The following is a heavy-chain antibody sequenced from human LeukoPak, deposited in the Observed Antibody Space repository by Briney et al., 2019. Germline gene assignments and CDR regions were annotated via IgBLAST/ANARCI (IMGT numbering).Heavy chain of an antibody. V-gene: IGHV3-30-3*01. CDR2: ISYDGSNK. CDR1: GFTFSSYA. D-gene: IGHD3-22*01. Sequence: GGSLRLSCAASGFTFSSYAMHWGRQAPGKGLEWVAVISYDGSNKYYADSVKGRFTISRDNSKNTLYLQMNSLRAEDTAVYYCARDNDSSGRFDYWGQGTLVTVSA. CDR3: ARDNDSSGRFDY. J-gene: IGHJ4*02.